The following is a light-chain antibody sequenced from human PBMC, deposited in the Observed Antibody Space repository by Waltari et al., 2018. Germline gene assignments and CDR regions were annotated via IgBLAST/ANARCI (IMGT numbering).Light chain of an antibody. V-gene: IGKV3-15*01. J-gene: IGKJ1*01. CDR3: QQYNDWPRT. CDR1: QNVNTH. Sequence: EVVMTQSPGTLSVSPGESATLSCRASQNVNTHLDWYQQKPGQAPRLLIYAAYTRATGVPARFSGSGSGTDFTLTISSLQSEYFALYYCQQYNDWPRTFGLGTKVEI. CDR2: AAY.